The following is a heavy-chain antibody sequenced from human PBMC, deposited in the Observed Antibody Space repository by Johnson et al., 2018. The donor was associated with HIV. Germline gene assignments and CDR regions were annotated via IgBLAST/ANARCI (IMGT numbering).Heavy chain of an antibody. CDR2: IKQDGSEK. J-gene: IGHJ3*02. D-gene: IGHD6-6*01. Sequence: EVQLVESGGGLVQPGGSLRLSCAASGFTFSYYGIHWVRQAPGKGLEWVANIKQDGSEKYYVDSVKGRFTISRDNAKNTLYLQMNSLRPEDTAVYYCARDSSNSFRFEMYAFDIWGQGTMVTVSS. V-gene: IGHV3-7*01. CDR1: GFTFSYYG. CDR3: ARDSSNSFRFEMYAFDI.